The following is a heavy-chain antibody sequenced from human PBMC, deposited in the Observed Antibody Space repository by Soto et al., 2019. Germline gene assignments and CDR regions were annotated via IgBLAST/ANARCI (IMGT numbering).Heavy chain of an antibody. CDR3: AGDKASGSFQPYYFDY. CDR1: GFNFSSYA. J-gene: IGHJ4*02. V-gene: IGHV3-30*04. CDR2: MSFDGTKE. Sequence: PGGSLRLTCTVSGFNFSSYAMHWVRQAPGKGLEWVALMSFDGTKELYADSVKGRFTISRDNSKNILYLQMNSLRAEDTAVYYCAGDKASGSFQPYYFDYWGQGALVTVSS. D-gene: IGHD3-10*01.